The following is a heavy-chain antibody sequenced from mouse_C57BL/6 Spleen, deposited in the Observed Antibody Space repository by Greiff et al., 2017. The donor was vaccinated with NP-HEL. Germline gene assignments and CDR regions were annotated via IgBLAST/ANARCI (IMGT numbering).Heavy chain of an antibody. Sequence: EVKLQQSGPELVKPGASVKISCKASGYTFTDYYMNWVKQSHGKSLEWIGDINPNNGGTSYNQKFKGKATLTVDKSSSTAYMELRSLTSEDSAVYYCARWGYAMDYWGQGTSVTVSS. CDR3: ARWGYAMDY. CDR1: GYTFTDYY. J-gene: IGHJ4*01. CDR2: INPNNGGT. V-gene: IGHV1-26*01.